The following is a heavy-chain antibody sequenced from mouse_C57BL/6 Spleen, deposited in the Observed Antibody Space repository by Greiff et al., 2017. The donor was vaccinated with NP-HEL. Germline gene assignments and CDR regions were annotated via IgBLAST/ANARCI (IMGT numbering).Heavy chain of an antibody. V-gene: IGHV1-39*01. D-gene: IGHD1-1*01. Sequence: VQLKESGPELVKPGASVKISCKASGYSFTDYNMNWVKQSNGKSLEWIGVINPNYGTTSYNQKFKGKATLTVDQSSSTAYMQLNSLTSEDSAVYYCARNHYYGSSYPYYYAMDYWGQGTSVTVSS. J-gene: IGHJ4*01. CDR2: INPNYGTT. CDR1: GYSFTDYN. CDR3: ARNHYYGSSYPYYYAMDY.